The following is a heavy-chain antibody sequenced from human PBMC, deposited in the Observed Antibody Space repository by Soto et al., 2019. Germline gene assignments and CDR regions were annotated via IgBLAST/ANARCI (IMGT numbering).Heavy chain of an antibody. D-gene: IGHD4-17*01. J-gene: IGHJ4*02. CDR3: ARTTAVPNTLRSRYFFDY. Sequence: PSETLSLTCSVSGGSVSDKTYYWSWIRQPPGKRLEWIEYVYYSGTTNYNPSLKSRVTISVDLSKNRFSLRLSSVTTADTALYYCARTTAVPNTLRSRYFFDYWGQGTLVTVSS. CDR2: VYYSGTT. CDR1: GGSVSDKTYY. V-gene: IGHV4-61*01.